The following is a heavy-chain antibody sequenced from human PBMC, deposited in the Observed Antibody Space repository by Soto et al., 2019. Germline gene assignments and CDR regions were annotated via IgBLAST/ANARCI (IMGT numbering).Heavy chain of an antibody. Sequence: QVQLQESGPGLVKPSQTLSLTCTVSGGSISSGGYYWSWIRQHPGKGLEWIGYIYYSGSTYYNPSLKSRVTISVDTSKTQFSLKLSSVTAADTAVYYCARGSRLWFGELSNWFDPWGQGTLVTVSS. J-gene: IGHJ5*02. CDR1: GGSISSGGYY. CDR2: IYYSGST. V-gene: IGHV4-31*03. D-gene: IGHD3-10*01. CDR3: ARGSRLWFGELSNWFDP.